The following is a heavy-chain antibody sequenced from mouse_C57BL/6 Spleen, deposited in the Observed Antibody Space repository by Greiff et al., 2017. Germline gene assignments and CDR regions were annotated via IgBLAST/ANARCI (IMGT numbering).Heavy chain of an antibody. D-gene: IGHD1-1*01. V-gene: IGHV1-39*01. Sequence: LQQSGPELVKPGASVKISCKASGYSFTDYNMNWVKQSNGKSLEWIGVINPNYGTTSYNQKFKGKATLTVDQSSSKAYMQHNSLTSEDSAVYYCARNYGSSYENFDVWGTGTTVTVSS. CDR3: ARNYGSSYENFDV. CDR1: GYSFTDYN. CDR2: INPNYGTT. J-gene: IGHJ1*03.